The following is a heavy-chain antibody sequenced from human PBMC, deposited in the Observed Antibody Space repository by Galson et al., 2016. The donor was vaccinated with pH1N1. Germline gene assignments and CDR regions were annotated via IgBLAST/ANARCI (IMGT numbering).Heavy chain of an antibody. CDR3: ARGPRRTWYFDY. Sequence: PALVKPTQTLTPTCTFSGFSLTTSGMRVSWIRQAPGKALEWLARIDWDDDKFYNTSLKTRLTISKDTSRNRVVLTMSNMDPVDTATYYCARGPRRTWYFDYWGQGTLVTVSS. CDR1: GFSLTTSGMR. J-gene: IGHJ4*02. CDR2: IDWDDDK. D-gene: IGHD2-15*01. V-gene: IGHV2-70*04.